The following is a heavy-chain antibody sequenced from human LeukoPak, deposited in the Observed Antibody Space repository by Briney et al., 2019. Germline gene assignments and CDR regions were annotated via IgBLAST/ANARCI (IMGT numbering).Heavy chain of an antibody. CDR3: ARDSYSGSYPNGMDV. V-gene: IGHV1-2*04. J-gene: IGHJ6*02. CDR2: INPNSGGT. Sequence: ASVKVSCKASGYTFTGYYMHWVRQAPGQGLEWMGWINPNSGGTNYAQKFQGWVTMTRDTSISTAYMELSRLRSDDTAVYYCARDSYSGSYPNGMDVWGQGTTVTVSS. D-gene: IGHD1-26*01. CDR1: GYTFTGYY.